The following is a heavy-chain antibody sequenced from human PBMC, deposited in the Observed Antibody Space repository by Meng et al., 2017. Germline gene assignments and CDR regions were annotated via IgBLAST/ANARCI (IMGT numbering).Heavy chain of an antibody. Sequence: GGSLRLSCKGSGYSFTSYWMGWVRQMPGKGPEWMGIIFRDDSDTRYSPSFQGQVTISADKSISTAYLQWSSLKASDTAMYYCTTTYYGSVKIWGQETLVTVSS. D-gene: IGHD3-10*01. V-gene: IGHV5-51*01. CDR2: IFRDDSDT. J-gene: IGHJ4*02. CDR1: GYSFTSYW. CDR3: TTTYYGSVKI.